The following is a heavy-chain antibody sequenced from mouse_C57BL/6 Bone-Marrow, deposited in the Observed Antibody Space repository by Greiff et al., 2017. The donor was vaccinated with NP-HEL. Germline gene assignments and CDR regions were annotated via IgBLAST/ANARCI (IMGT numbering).Heavy chain of an antibody. CDR3: ARRAMDY. CDR2: ISAGGSYT. V-gene: IGHV5-4*01. Sequence: EVQLVEFGGGLVKPGGSLKLSCAASGFTFSSYAMSWVRQTPEKRLEWVATISAGGSYTYYPDNVKGRFTISRDNAKNNLYLQMSHLKSEDTAMYYCARRAMDYWGQGTSVTVSS. J-gene: IGHJ4*01. CDR1: GFTFSSYA.